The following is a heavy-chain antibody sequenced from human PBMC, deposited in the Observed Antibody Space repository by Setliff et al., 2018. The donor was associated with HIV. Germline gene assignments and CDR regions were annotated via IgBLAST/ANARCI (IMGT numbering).Heavy chain of an antibody. D-gene: IGHD2-21*01. V-gene: IGHV4-31*03. CDR1: GGSISSGGYY. J-gene: IGHJ4*02. CDR3: ARGRPFGKFVDYFDS. CDR2: IFYNENT. Sequence: PSETLSLTCTVSGGSISSGGYYWNWIRQHPGKGLEWIGYIFYNENTQYDPSLKSRVSMSVDTSKNQFSLNLRTVTAADTAIYFCARGRPFGKFVDYFDSWGQGILVTVSS.